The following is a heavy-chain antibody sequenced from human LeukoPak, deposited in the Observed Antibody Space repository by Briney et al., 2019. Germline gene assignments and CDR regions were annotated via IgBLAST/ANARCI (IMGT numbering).Heavy chain of an antibody. D-gene: IGHD2-2*01. J-gene: IGHJ4*02. CDR1: GFTFSSYG. CDR3: AKDRIGVVPAAMDY. V-gene: IGHV3-33*06. CDR2: IWYDGSNK. Sequence: PGGSLRLSCAASGFTFSSYGMHWVRQAPGKGLEWVAVIWYDGSNKYYADSVKGRFTISRDNSKNTLYLQMNSLRAEDTAVHYCAKDRIGVVPAAMDYWGQGTLVTVSS.